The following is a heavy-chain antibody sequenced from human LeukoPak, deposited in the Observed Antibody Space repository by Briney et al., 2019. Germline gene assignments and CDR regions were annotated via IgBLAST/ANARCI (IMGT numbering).Heavy chain of an antibody. CDR3: ARGPGIAAALKAFDI. D-gene: IGHD6-13*01. CDR1: GGTFSSYA. CDR2: IIPIFGTA. J-gene: IGHJ3*02. Sequence: ASVKVSCKASGGTFSSYAISWVQQAPGQGVEWMGGIIPIFGTANYAQKFQGRVTITTDESTSTAYMELSSLRSEDTAVYYCARGPGIAAALKAFDIWGQGTMVTVSS. V-gene: IGHV1-69*05.